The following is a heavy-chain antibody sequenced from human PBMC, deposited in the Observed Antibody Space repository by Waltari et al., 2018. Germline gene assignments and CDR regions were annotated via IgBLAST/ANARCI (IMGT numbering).Heavy chain of an antibody. J-gene: IGHJ5*02. CDR3: ARPGIAAAGHWFDP. CDR2: IHHSGTA. CDR1: GGSFNDYY. D-gene: IGHD6-13*01. Sequence: QVQLQQWGAGLLKPSETLSLTCAVYGGSFNDYYWSWLRQPPGKGLEWIGEIHHSGTANYNPSLKSRVTRSVDTSKNQLSLKLTSVTAADTAVYYCARPGIAAAGHWFDPWGQGTLVTVSS. V-gene: IGHV4-34*02.